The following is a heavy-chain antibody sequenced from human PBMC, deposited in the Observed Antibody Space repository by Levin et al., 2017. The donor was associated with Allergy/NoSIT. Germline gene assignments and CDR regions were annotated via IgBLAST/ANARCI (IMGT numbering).Heavy chain of an antibody. CDR3: AREGKDLGFGESWSYYFDY. CDR1: GFTFSSYA. Sequence: GESLKISCAASGFTFSSYAMHWVRQAPGKGLEWVAVISYDGSNKYYADSVKGRFTISRDNSKNTLYLQKNSLRAEDTAVYYCAREGKDLGFGESWSYYFDYWGQGTLVTVSS. J-gene: IGHJ4*02. D-gene: IGHD3-10*01. V-gene: IGHV3-30*04. CDR2: ISYDGSNK.